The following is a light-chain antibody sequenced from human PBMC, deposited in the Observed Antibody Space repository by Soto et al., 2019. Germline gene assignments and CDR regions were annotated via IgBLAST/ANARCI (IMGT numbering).Light chain of an antibody. CDR1: QSISNW. Sequence: DIQMTQSPSTLSASVGDTVTITCRASQSISNWLAWYQQKPGTAPKVLIYKASNLENGVPSRFSGSGSGTELTLPISSLQPNDFAPYYCQHYNSLSRTFGQGTKLAIK. CDR3: QHYNSLSRT. V-gene: IGKV1-5*03. J-gene: IGKJ2*02. CDR2: KAS.